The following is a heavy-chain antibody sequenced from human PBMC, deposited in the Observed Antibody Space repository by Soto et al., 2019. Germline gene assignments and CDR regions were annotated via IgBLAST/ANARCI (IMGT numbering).Heavy chain of an antibody. V-gene: IGHV4-59*08. J-gene: IGHJ4*02. CDR1: SGSISSYY. Sequence: SETLSLTCTVSSGSISSYYWSWIRQPPGKGLEWIGYIYYSGSTNYNPSLKSRVTISVDTSKNQFSLKLSSVTAADTAVYYCARLTYYYDSSGYYFDYWGQGTLVTVSS. CDR2: IYYSGST. D-gene: IGHD3-22*01. CDR3: ARLTYYYDSSGYYFDY.